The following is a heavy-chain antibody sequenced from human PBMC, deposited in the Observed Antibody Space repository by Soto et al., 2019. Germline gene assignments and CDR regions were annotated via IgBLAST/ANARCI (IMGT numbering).Heavy chain of an antibody. CDR2: ISYDGSNK. V-gene: IGHV3-30*18. Sequence: GGSLRLSCAASGFPFISYGMHWVSQAPGKGLEGVAVISYDGSNKYYADSVKGRFTISRDNSKNTLYLQMNSLRAEDTAVYYCAKEGVSHYGMDVWGQGTTVTVSS. CDR3: AKEGVSHYGMDV. D-gene: IGHD3-10*01. J-gene: IGHJ6*02. CDR1: GFPFISYG.